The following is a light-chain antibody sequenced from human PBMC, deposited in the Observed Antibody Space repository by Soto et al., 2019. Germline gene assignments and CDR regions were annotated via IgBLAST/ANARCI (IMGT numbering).Light chain of an antibody. Sequence: DIQMTQSPSTLSASVGDRVTITCRASQSISSWLAWYQQKPGKAPKLLIYKASSLERGVPSRFSGSGSGTEFTLTISSLQPDDFATYYCKHYNNYPWTLGQGTKVEIK. CDR3: KHYNNYPWT. CDR2: KAS. J-gene: IGKJ1*01. V-gene: IGKV1-5*03. CDR1: QSISSW.